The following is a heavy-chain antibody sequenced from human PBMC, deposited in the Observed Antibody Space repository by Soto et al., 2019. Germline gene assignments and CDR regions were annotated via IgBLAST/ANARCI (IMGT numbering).Heavy chain of an antibody. CDR2: ISGSGGST. Sequence: PGGSLRLSCAASGFTFSSYAMSWVRQAPGKGLEWVSAISGSGGSTYYADSVKGRFTISRDNSKNTLYLQMNSLRAEDTAVYYCAKYYDILTGYHPFRYYYYYMDVWGKGTTVTVSS. CDR3: AKYYDILTGYHPFRYYYYYMDV. D-gene: IGHD3-9*01. J-gene: IGHJ6*03. CDR1: GFTFSSYA. V-gene: IGHV3-23*01.